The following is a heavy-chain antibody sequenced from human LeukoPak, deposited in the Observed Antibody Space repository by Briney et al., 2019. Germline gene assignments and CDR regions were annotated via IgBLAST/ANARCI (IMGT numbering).Heavy chain of an antibody. CDR3: ARGGPAGTHIVVVTATLPFDY. CDR1: GYTFTSYG. Sequence: GASVKVSCKASGYTFTSYGISWVRQAPGQGLEWMGWISAYNGNTNYAQKLQGRVTMTTDTSTSTAYMELRSLRSDDTAVYYCARGGPAGTHIVVVTATLPFDYWGQGTLVTVSS. V-gene: IGHV1-18*01. D-gene: IGHD2-21*02. J-gene: IGHJ4*02. CDR2: ISAYNGNT.